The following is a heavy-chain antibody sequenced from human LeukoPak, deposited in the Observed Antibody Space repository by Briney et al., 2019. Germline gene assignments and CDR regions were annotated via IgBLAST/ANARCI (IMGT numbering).Heavy chain of an antibody. Sequence: GGSLRLSCAASGFTLSTYTVNWVRQSPGKGLEWVSTIDKSGDLHYADSVKGRFTISRDSAKNSLYLRMNSLRAEDTAVYYCVRDAPYSHFDYWGQGTLVTVSS. CDR2: IDKSGDL. V-gene: IGHV3-21*01. CDR1: GFTLSTYT. J-gene: IGHJ4*02. CDR3: VRDAPYSHFDY. D-gene: IGHD4-11*01.